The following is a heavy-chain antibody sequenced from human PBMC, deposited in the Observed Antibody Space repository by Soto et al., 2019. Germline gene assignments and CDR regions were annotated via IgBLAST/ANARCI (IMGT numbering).Heavy chain of an antibody. CDR1: GFAFSSYA. D-gene: IGHD4-17*01. CDR3: ARDTYGSLDY. Sequence: VQLLQSGGGLVQPGGSLRLSCTASGFAFSSYAMHWVRQAPGKGLEWVAVISYDGSNKYYADSVKGRFTISRDNSKNTLYLQMNSLRAEDTAVYYCARDTYGSLDYWGQGTLVTVSS. CDR2: ISYDGSNK. J-gene: IGHJ4*02. V-gene: IGHV3-30-3*01.